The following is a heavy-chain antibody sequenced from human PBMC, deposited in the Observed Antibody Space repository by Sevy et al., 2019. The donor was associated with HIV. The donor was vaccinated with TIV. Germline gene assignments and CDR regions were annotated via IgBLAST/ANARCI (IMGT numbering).Heavy chain of an antibody. J-gene: IGHJ4*02. CDR2: FDPEDEET. CDR1: GYTLSELS. CDR3: ATTKDYYDSSGSPFDY. Sequence: ASVKVSCKVSGYTLSELSMHWVRLAPGKGLEWMGSFDPEDEETTYAQKFQGRVTMTEDTSTDTAYMELSSLRSEDTAVYYCATTKDYYDSSGSPFDYSGQGTMVTVSS. V-gene: IGHV1-24*01. D-gene: IGHD3-22*01.